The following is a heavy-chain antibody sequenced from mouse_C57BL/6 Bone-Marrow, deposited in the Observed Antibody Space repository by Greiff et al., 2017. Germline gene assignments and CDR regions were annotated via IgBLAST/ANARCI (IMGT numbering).Heavy chain of an antibody. D-gene: IGHD1-1*01. CDR2: IDPENGDT. Sequence: VQLQQSGAELVRPGASVKLSCKASGFNIKDDYMHWVKQRPEQGLEWIGWIDPENGDTEYASKFQGKATITADTSSNTAYLQLSSLTSEDTAVYYCTTEDYYGSSWFAYWGQGTRVTVSA. CDR1: GFNIKDDY. J-gene: IGHJ3*01. V-gene: IGHV14-4*01. CDR3: TTEDYYGSSWFAY.